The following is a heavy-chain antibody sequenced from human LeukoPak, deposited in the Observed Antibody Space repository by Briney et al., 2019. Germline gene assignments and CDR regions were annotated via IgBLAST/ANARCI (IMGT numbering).Heavy chain of an antibody. Sequence: SETLSLTCTVSGGAISSSGYYWGWVRQPPGKGLEWIGSIFYSGSTYYSPSLKSRVTISKDASKNHFSLKLSSVTAADTAVYYCARIDSSSAFDIWGQGTMVTVSS. J-gene: IGHJ3*02. V-gene: IGHV4-39*07. CDR1: GGAISSSGYY. CDR3: ARIDSSSAFDI. D-gene: IGHD3-22*01. CDR2: IFYSGST.